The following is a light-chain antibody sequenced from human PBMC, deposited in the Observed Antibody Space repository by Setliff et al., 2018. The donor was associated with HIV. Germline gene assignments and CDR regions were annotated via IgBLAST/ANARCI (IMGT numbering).Light chain of an antibody. Sequence: QSVLTQPPSASGSPGQSVTISCTGTSRDVGGYNFVSWYQHHPGNAPKLMIYDVSKRPSGVPDRFSGSKSGNTASLTVSGLQAEDEADYYCSSDAGSSFYVFGTGTKVT. CDR2: DVS. V-gene: IGLV2-8*01. CDR3: SSDAGSSFYV. CDR1: SRDVGGYNF. J-gene: IGLJ1*01.